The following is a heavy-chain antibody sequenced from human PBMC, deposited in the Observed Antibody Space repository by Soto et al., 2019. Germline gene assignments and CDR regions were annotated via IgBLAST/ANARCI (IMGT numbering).Heavy chain of an antibody. D-gene: IGHD1-1*01. CDR2: VNHSGST. CDR3: ARGTTGKVDY. J-gene: IGHJ4*02. V-gene: IGHV4-34*01. Sequence: SETLSLTCAVYGGSFSGYYWSWIRQPPGKGLEWIGEVNHSGSTNYNPSLKSRVTISVDTSKNQFSLKLSSVTAADTAVYYCARGTTGKVDYWGQGTLVTVSS. CDR1: GGSFSGYY.